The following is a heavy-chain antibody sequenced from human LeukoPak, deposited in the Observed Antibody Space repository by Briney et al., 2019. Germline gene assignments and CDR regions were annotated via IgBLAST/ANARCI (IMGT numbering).Heavy chain of an antibody. V-gene: IGHV3-21*01. J-gene: IGHJ5*02. CDR3: ARSGVRENWFDP. CDR1: GFTFDDYA. Sequence: GGSLRLSCAASGFTFDDYAMHWVRQAPGKGLEWVSSISSSSSYIYYADSVKGRFTISRDNAKNSLYLQMNSLRAEDTAVYYCARSGVRENWFDPWGQGTLVTVSS. D-gene: IGHD3-10*01. CDR2: ISSSSSYI.